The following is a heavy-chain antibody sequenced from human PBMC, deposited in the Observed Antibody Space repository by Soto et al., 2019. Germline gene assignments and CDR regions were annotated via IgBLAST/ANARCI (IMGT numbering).Heavy chain of an antibody. Sequence: PGGSLRLSCAASGFTFSSYGMHWVRQAPGKGLEWVAVISYDGSNKYYADSVKGRFTISRDNSKNTLYLQMNSLRAEDTAVYYCAKGITTYYYGSGSYPHYYYYYGMDVWGQGTTVTVSS. CDR2: ISYDGSNK. V-gene: IGHV3-30*18. J-gene: IGHJ6*02. CDR1: GFTFSSYG. CDR3: AKGITTYYYGSGSYPHYYYYYGMDV. D-gene: IGHD3-10*01.